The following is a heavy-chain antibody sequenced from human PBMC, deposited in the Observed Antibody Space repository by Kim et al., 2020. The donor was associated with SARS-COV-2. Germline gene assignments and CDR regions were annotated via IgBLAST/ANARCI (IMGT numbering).Heavy chain of an antibody. CDR1: GGSFSGYY. CDR2: INHSGST. D-gene: IGHD3-10*01. J-gene: IGHJ4*02. CDR3: ASYYGSGEEGYFDY. V-gene: IGHV4-34*01. Sequence: SETLSLTCAVYGGSFSGYYWSWIRQPPGKGLEWIGEINHSGSTNYNPSLKSRVTISVDTSKNQFSLKLSSVTAADTAVYYCASYYGSGEEGYFDYWGQGTLVTVSS.